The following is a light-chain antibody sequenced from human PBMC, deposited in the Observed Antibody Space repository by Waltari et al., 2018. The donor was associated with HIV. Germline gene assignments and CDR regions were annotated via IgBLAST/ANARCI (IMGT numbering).Light chain of an antibody. Sequence: EIVMTQSPPTLSVSPGQRVTLSCRASQSISGKVAWYQQRPGQAPRLLIYEAATRPTGIPARFSGSGSGTEFTLTISSLQSEDFATYFCQQYDSGPRGITFGQGTMLEIK. CDR2: EAA. CDR1: QSISGK. V-gene: IGKV3-15*01. CDR3: QQYDSGPRGIT. J-gene: IGKJ2*01.